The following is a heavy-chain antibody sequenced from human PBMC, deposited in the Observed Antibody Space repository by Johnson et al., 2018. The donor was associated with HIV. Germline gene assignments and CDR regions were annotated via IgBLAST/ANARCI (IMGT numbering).Heavy chain of an antibody. D-gene: IGHD2-8*01. CDR1: GFTFSSYD. V-gene: IGHV3-13*01. Sequence: VQLVESGGGLVQPGGSLRLSCAASGFTFSSYDMHWVRQATGKGLEWVSAIGTAGDTYYPGSVKGRFTISRDNAKKSLYLQINSLRAEDTAVYYCATRDPTYRPGVFDIWGQGTMVTVSS. CDR3: ATRDPTYRPGVFDI. J-gene: IGHJ3*02. CDR2: IGTAGDT.